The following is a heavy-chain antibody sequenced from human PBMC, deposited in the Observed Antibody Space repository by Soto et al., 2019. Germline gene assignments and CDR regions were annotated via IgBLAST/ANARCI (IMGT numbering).Heavy chain of an antibody. CDR2: ISWNSGSI. CDR3: AKDIVGATTSPDYYYYGMDV. CDR1: GFTFDDYA. V-gene: IGHV3-9*01. D-gene: IGHD1-26*01. J-gene: IGHJ6*02. Sequence: EVQLVESGGGLVQPGRSLRLSCAASGFTFDDYAMHWVRQAPGKGLEWVLGISWNSGSIGYADSVKGRFTISRDNAKNSLYLQMNSLRAEDTALYYCAKDIVGATTSPDYYYYGMDVWGQGTTVTVSS.